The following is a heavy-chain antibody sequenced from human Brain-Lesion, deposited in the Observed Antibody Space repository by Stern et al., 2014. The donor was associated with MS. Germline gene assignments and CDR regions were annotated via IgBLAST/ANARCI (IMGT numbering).Heavy chain of an antibody. Sequence: VQLVESGGGLVQPGGSLTISCTAAGFTFGNYWMTWVRQAPGKGLEWVASIKEAGTGKNYVDYVKGRFTISRDNARNSLYLQMNSLRVEDTALYYCARVHNTIYGIVTQRGSGMDVWGQGTTVIVSS. CDR3: ARVHNTIYGIVTQRGSGMDV. J-gene: IGHJ6*02. CDR2: IKEAGTGK. V-gene: IGHV3-7*01. CDR1: GFTFGNYW. D-gene: IGHD3-3*01.